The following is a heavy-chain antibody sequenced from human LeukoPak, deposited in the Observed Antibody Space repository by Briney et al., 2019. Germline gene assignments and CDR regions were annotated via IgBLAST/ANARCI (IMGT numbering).Heavy chain of an antibody. J-gene: IGHJ4*02. D-gene: IGHD4-17*01. CDR3: ARDSPYGDYGD. CDR2: ISYDGSNK. CDR1: GFTFSSYA. Sequence: GGSLRLSCAASGFTFSSYAMHWVRQAPGKGQEWVAVISYDGSNKYYADSMKGRFTISRDNSKNTLYLQMNSLRAEDTAVYYCARDSPYGDYGDWGQGTLVTVSS. V-gene: IGHV3-30-3*01.